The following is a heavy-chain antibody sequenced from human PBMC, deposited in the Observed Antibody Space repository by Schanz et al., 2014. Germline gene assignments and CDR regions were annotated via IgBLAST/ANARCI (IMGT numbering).Heavy chain of an antibody. CDR3: VRRDVHDY. V-gene: IGHV3-23*01. J-gene: IGHJ4*02. CDR1: GFTFSNHA. D-gene: IGHD3-16*01. CDR2: IGGSGDST. Sequence: EVHLLESGGGLVQPGGSLRLSCAASGFTFSNHALSWVRQAPGKGLEWVSGIGGSGDSTHYADSVKGRFIISRDNSKNALYLQVSRLRAEATAVYYCVRRDVHDYWGQGTLVTVSS.